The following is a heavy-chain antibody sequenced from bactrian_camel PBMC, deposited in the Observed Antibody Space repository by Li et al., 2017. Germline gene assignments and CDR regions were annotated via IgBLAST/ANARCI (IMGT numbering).Heavy chain of an antibody. J-gene: IGHJ4*01. D-gene: IGHD2*01. CDR3: ASGTFVLVETTTGVNY. Sequence: HVQLVESGGGSVQTGGSLRLSCAASGYTYTSLCMAWFRQAPGKEREGVAYLDSDGTTIYAASVKGRFTISKDNTRNTLYLRMNNLKPEDTAMYYCASGTFVLVETTTGVNYWGQGTQVTVS. CDR1: GYTYTSLC. V-gene: IGHV3S26*01. CDR2: LDSDGTT.